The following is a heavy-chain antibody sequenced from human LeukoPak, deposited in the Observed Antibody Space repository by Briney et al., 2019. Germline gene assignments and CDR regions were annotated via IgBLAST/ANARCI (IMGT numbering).Heavy chain of an antibody. V-gene: IGHV3-21*01. Sequence: GGSLRLSCAASGFTFSSYSMNWVRQAPGKGLEWVSSISSSSSYMYYADSVKGRFTISRDNAKNSLYLQMNSLRAEDTAVYYCARDRFFDYWGQGTLVTVSS. CDR2: ISSSSSYM. J-gene: IGHJ4*02. D-gene: IGHD3-3*01. CDR1: GFTFSSYS. CDR3: ARDRFFDY.